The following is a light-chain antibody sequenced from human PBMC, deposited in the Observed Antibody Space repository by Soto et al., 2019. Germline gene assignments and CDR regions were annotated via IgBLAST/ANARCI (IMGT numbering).Light chain of an antibody. Sequence: EIVLTQSPATPSLSPGERATLSCRASQSVRSYLAWYQQKPGQAPRLLIYDASNRATGIPARFSGSGSGTDFTLTISSLEAEDFAVYYCQQRANWPLTFGGGSKVEIK. CDR3: QQRANWPLT. J-gene: IGKJ4*01. CDR2: DAS. V-gene: IGKV3-11*01. CDR1: QSVRSY.